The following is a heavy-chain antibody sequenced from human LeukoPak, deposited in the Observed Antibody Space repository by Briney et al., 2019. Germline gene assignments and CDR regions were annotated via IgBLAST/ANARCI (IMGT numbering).Heavy chain of an antibody. CDR1: GYTFTGYC. V-gene: IGHV1-2*02. D-gene: IGHD3-22*01. Sequence: ASVKVSCKASGYTFTGYCMHWVRQAPGQGLEWMGWINPNSGGTNYAQKFQGRVTITRNTSISTAYMELSSLRSEDTAVYYCARVVQSSGRAFDIWGQGTMVTVSS. CDR2: INPNSGGT. J-gene: IGHJ3*02. CDR3: ARVVQSSGRAFDI.